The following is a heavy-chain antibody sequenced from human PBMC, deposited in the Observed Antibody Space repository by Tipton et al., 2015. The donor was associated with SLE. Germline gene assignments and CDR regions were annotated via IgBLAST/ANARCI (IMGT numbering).Heavy chain of an antibody. D-gene: IGHD3-22*01. J-gene: IGHJ4*02. CDR1: GDSLSSSGHY. V-gene: IGHV4-39*01. Sequence: TLSLTCTVSGDSLSSSGHYWGWIRQPPQKGLEWIGFAHYSGSTYNNPSLQTRVTISFDTSKNQFSLILNAMTAADTAVYFCARLGYNYDSDVYYGPIPVGHWGQGSLVIVSS. CDR2: AHYSGST. CDR3: ARLGYNYDSDVYYGPIPVGH.